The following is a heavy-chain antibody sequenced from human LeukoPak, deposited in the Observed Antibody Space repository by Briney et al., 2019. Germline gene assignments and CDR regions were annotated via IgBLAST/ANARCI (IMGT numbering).Heavy chain of an antibody. J-gene: IGHJ5*02. CDR3: AKVQGSSSWYYGRNWFDP. V-gene: IGHV3-23*01. D-gene: IGHD6-13*01. CDR1: GFTFSSYW. Sequence: PGGSLRLSCAASGFTFSSYWMSWVRQAPGKGLEWVSAISGSGGSTYYADSVKGRFTISRDNSKNTLYLQMNSLGAEDTAVYYCAKVQGSSSWYYGRNWFDPWGQGTLVTVSS. CDR2: ISGSGGST.